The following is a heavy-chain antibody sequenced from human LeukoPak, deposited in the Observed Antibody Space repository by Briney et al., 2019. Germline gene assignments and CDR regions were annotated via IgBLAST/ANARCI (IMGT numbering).Heavy chain of an antibody. V-gene: IGHV4-30-4*01. CDR1: GGSISSGDYY. Sequence: SQTLSRTCTVSGGSISSGDYYWSWIRQPPGKGLEWIGYIYYSGSTYYNPSLKSRVTISVDTSKNQFSLKLSSVTAADTAAYYCARGGVWLREVDYWGQGTLVTVSS. D-gene: IGHD5-18*01. CDR2: IYYSGST. J-gene: IGHJ4*02. CDR3: ARGGVWLREVDY.